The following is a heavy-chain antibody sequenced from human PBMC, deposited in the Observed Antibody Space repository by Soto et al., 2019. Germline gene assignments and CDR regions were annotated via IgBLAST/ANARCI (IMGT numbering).Heavy chain of an antibody. J-gene: IGHJ4*02. Sequence: QVQLVESGGGVVQPGRSLRLSCAASGFTFSSYGMHWVRQAPGKGLEWVAVISYDGSNKYYADSVQGRFTISRDNSKNTLYLQMNSLRAEDTAVYYCAKEVAAAGTVYDYWGQATLVTVSS. CDR1: GFTFSSYG. D-gene: IGHD6-13*01. CDR2: ISYDGSNK. V-gene: IGHV3-30*18. CDR3: AKEVAAAGTVYDY.